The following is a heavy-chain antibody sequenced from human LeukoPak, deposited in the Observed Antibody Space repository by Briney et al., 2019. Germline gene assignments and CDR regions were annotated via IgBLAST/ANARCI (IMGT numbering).Heavy chain of an antibody. D-gene: IGHD2-2*03. V-gene: IGHV5-51*01. CDR3: ARSLLDIVVVPAAAYNWFDP. CDR2: IYPGDSDT. J-gene: IGHJ5*02. Sequence: GESRKISCKGSGYSFTSYWIGWVRQMPGKGLEWMGIIYPGDSDTRYSPSFQGQVTISADKSISTAYLQWSSLKASDTAMYYCARSLLDIVVVPAAAYNWFDPWGQGTLVTVSS. CDR1: GYSFTSYW.